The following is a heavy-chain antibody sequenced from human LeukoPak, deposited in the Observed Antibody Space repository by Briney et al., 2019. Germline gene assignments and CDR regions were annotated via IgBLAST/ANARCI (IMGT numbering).Heavy chain of an antibody. CDR1: GFTVSSNY. Sequence: GSLRLSCAASGFTVSSNYMSWVRQAPGKGLEWVSVIYSGGSTYYADSVKGRFTISRDNSKNTLYLQMNSLRAEDTAVYYCVRVDYGDYGFDYWGQGTLVTVSS. V-gene: IGHV3-66*01. J-gene: IGHJ4*02. CDR2: IYSGGST. CDR3: VRVDYGDYGFDY. D-gene: IGHD4-17*01.